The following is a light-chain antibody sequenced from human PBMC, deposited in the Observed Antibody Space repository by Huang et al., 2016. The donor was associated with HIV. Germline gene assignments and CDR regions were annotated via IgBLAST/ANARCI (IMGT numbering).Light chain of an antibody. CDR2: WAS. J-gene: IGKJ2*01. CDR3: QQYYSPPYT. CDR1: QAVLKNSNKKNY. V-gene: IGKV4-1*01. Sequence: DIEMTQSPDSLTVSLGARAIINCKSSQAVLKNSNKKNYLAWYQQRPVQPPKVLIYWASSRESGVPDRFSGSGSGTDFNLTISSLQPEDLAVYYCQQYYSPPYTFGQGTRLEI.